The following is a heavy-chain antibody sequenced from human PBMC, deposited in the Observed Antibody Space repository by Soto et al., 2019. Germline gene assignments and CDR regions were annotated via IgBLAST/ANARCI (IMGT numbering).Heavy chain of an antibody. CDR1: GFTFSSCA. CDR2: ITGPGSST. J-gene: IGHJ4*02. V-gene: IGHV3-23*01. CDR3: AKDKMEQWLVGGYFYS. D-gene: IGHD6-19*01. Sequence: EVQLLESGGGLVQPGGSLRLSCAASGFTFSSCAMSWVRQAPGKGLQWVSVITGPGSSTYYADSVKGRFTISRDNSKNTLYLQMNSLRAEDTAVYYCAKDKMEQWLVGGYFYSWGQGTLVTFSS.